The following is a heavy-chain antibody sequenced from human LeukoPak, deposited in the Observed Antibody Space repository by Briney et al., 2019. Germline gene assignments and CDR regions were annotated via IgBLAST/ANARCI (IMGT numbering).Heavy chain of an antibody. V-gene: IGHV4-34*01. CDR2: INHSGST. J-gene: IGHJ3*02. Sequence: PSETLSLTCAVYGGSFSGYYWSWIRQPPGKGLEWIGEINHSGSTNYNPSLKSRVTISVDTSKNQFSLKLSSVTAADTAVYYCARHYLFDDFWSGYYTPVGAFDIWGQGTMVTVSS. D-gene: IGHD3-3*01. CDR3: ARHYLFDDFWSGYYTPVGAFDI. CDR1: GGSFSGYY.